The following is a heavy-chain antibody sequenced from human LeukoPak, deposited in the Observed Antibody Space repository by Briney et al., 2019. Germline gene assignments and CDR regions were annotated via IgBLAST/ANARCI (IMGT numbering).Heavy chain of an antibody. CDR2: IKQDGSEK. J-gene: IGHJ4*02. V-gene: IGHV3-7*01. D-gene: IGHD6-19*01. Sequence: GGSLRLSCAASGFTFSSYWMSWVRQAPGKGLEWVANIKQDGSEKYYVDSVKGRFTISRDNAKNSLYLQMNSLRVEDTAVYYCAREAVAGTFSADYWGQGTLVTVSS. CDR1: GFTFSSYW. CDR3: AREAVAGTFSADY.